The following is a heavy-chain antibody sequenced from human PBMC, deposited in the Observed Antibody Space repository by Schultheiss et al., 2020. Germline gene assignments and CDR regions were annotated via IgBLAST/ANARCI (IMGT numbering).Heavy chain of an antibody. D-gene: IGHD3-22*01. J-gene: IGHJ4*02. V-gene: IGHV3-30-3*01. Sequence: GSLRLSCAASGFTFSGHAMHWVRQAPGKGLEWVAFISYDGSNKYYPDSVKGRFTISRDNSKNTLYLQMNSLRPEDTAVYYCAREISSGHLDYFDYWGQGTLVTVSS. CDR1: GFTFSGHA. CDR2: ISYDGSNK. CDR3: AREISSGHLDYFDY.